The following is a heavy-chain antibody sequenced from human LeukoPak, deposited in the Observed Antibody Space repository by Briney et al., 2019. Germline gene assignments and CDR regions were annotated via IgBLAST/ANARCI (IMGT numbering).Heavy chain of an antibody. J-gene: IGHJ3*02. D-gene: IGHD4-23*01. Sequence: GASVKVSCKASGYTFTGYYMHWVRQAPGQGLEWMGRINPDSGGTDYAQNFQGRVTMTRDASISTAYMEVNRLRSDDTAVYYCASLLKTVEDAFDIWGQGTMVTVSS. CDR1: GYTFTGYY. V-gene: IGHV1-2*06. CDR3: ASLLKTVEDAFDI. CDR2: INPDSGGT.